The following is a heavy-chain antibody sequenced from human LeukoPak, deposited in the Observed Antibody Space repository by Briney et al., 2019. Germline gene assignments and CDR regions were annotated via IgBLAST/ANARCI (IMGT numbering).Heavy chain of an antibody. V-gene: IGHV4-34*01. CDR2: INHSGST. D-gene: IGHD5-24*01. J-gene: IGHJ6*02. CDR1: GGSVSAYY. Sequence: PSETLSLTCAVYGGSVSAYYWTSIRQSPGKGLEWIVEINHSGSTDYNPSLKGRVTISVDTSKNQFSLKSISVTAADTAVYYCARGLRKRHFYYHGMDVWGQGTPVTVSS. CDR3: ARGLRKRHFYYHGMDV.